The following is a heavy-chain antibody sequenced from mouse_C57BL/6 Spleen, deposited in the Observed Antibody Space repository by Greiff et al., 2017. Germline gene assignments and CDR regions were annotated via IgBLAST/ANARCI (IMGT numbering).Heavy chain of an antibody. J-gene: IGHJ4*01. CDR3: AKNGYAMDY. V-gene: IGHV1-54*01. CDR1: GYAFTNYL. Sequence: VQLQESGAELVRPGTSVKVSCTASGYAFTNYLIEWVKQRPGQGLEWIGWINPGSGGTNYTEKFKGKATLTADKSSSTAYLQLSSLTSEDSAVYFCAKNGYAMDYWGQGTSVTVSS. CDR2: INPGSGGT.